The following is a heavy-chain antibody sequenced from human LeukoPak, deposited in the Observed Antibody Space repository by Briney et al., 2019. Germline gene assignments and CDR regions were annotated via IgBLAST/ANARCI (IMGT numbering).Heavy chain of an antibody. J-gene: IGHJ4*02. CDR3: TRTDGSGNAVGIFDY. V-gene: IGHV3-49*03. Sequence: PGGSLRLSCTASGFSFRDYSMSWFRQAPGKGLEWVGFIRSSAYGGTVQYAASVKGRFTISRDDSKSIAYLQMNSLKTEDTAVYYCTRTDGSGNAVGIFDYWGQGTLVTVSS. D-gene: IGHD3-10*01. CDR2: IRSSAYGGTV. CDR1: GFSFRDYS.